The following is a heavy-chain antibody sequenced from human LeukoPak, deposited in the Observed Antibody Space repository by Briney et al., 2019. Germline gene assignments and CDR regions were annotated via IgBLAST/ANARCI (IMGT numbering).Heavy chain of an antibody. CDR1: GFTVSSNY. V-gene: IGHV3-66*01. D-gene: IGHD3-22*01. CDR2: IYSGGST. Sequence: PGGSLRLSCAASGFTVSSNYMSWVRQAPGKGLEWVSVIYSGGSTYYADSVKGRFTISRDNSKNTLYLQMNSLRAEDTAVYYCARGRFNYYDSSGGMEYFQHWGQGTLVTVSS. J-gene: IGHJ1*01. CDR3: ARGRFNYYDSSGGMEYFQH.